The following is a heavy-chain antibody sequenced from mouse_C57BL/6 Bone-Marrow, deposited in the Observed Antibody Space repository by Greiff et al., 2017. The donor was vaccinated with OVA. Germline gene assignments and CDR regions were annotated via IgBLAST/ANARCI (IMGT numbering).Heavy chain of an antibody. CDR2: IDPSDSYT. V-gene: IGHV1-50*01. D-gene: IGHD1-1*01. Sequence: VQLQQPGAELVKPGASVKLSCKASGYTFTSYWMQWVKQRPGQGLEWIGEIDPSDSYTNYNQKFKGKATLTVDTSSSTAYMQLSSLTSEDSAVYYCASYGDYWGQGTTLTVSS. CDR1: GYTFTSYW. CDR3: ASYGDY. J-gene: IGHJ2*01.